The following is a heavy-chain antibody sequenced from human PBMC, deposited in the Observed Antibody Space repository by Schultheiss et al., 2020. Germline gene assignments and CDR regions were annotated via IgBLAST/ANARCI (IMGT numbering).Heavy chain of an antibody. CDR1: GYTLTELS. CDR3: ARGGYCSGGSCYFNWFDP. J-gene: IGHJ5*02. CDR2: ISPMFGTV. Sequence: SVKVSCKASGYTLTELSMHWVRQAPGKGLEWMGGISPMFGTVDYAQKFQDRVTISADKSTTTVYMALTSLRSEDTAVYYCARGGYCSGGSCYFNWFDPWGQGNLGTVSS. V-gene: IGHV1-69*06. D-gene: IGHD2-15*01.